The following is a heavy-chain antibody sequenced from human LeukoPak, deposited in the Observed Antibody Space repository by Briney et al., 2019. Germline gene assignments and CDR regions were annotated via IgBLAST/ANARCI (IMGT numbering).Heavy chain of an antibody. V-gene: IGHV3-13*01. CDR1: GFSFSTYD. J-gene: IGHJ4*02. D-gene: IGHD6-19*01. CDR2: IGSGGDT. CDR3: ARAVAGTDEIDS. Sequence: GGSLGLSCAGSGFSFSTYDMLWVRQAPGKGLEWVSAIGSGGDTYYAGSVKGRFTISRESANNSFYLQMNSLNAGDTAVYFCARAVAGTDEIDSRGQGTLVTVSS.